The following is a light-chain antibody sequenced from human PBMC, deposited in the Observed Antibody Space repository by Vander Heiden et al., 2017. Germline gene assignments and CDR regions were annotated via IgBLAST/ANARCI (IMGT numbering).Light chain of an antibody. V-gene: IGKV3-11*01. CDR3: QQRSKWPLT. CDR1: QSVDTF. CDR2: DAS. J-gene: IGKJ3*01. Sequence: EIVLTQSPATLSLSPGERATLSCRASQSVDTFLAWYQRKPGQAPRLLIYDASNRATGLPARFSGSGSGTDFTLTISSLEPEDFAIYYCQQRSKWPLTFGPGTRVDIK.